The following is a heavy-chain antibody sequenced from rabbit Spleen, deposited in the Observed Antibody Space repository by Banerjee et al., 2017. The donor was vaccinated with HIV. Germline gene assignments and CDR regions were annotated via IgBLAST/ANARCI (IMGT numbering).Heavy chain of an antibody. V-gene: IGHV1S45*01. CDR1: GVSLNDKDV. D-gene: IGHD1-1*01. CDR3: ARDLITVIGWNFNL. CDR2: INIVTGKS. J-gene: IGHJ4*01. Sequence: EQLEESGGGLVKPEGSLTLTCKASGVSLNDKDVMCWVRQAPGKGLEWIACINIVTGKSVYASWALGRFIMSRTSSTTVTLQMTSLTVADTATSFCARDLITVIGWNFNLWGQGTLVTVS.